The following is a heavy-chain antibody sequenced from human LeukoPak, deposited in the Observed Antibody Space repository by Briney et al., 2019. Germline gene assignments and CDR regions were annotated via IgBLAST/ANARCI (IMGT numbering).Heavy chain of an antibody. CDR2: IYHSGST. Sequence: KPSETLSLTCAVSGGSINSSIWWSWVRQPPGKGLEWIGEIYHSGSTNYNPSLKSRVTISLDKSKNQFSLKLNSVTAADTAVYYCARARVQDYYYYYMDVWGKGTTVTVSS. V-gene: IGHV4-4*02. CDR3: ARARVQDYYYYYMDV. CDR1: GGSINSSIW. D-gene: IGHD1-1*01. J-gene: IGHJ6*03.